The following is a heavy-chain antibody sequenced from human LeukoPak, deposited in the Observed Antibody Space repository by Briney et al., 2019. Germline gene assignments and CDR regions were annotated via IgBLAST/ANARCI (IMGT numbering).Heavy chain of an antibody. CDR3: ARGAYCSGGSCYGNWFDP. Sequence: SETLSLTCTVSGGPISIYYCSWIPQPPGKALEGIGYMYYSGETNYNPSLKSRVTISIDTSKTQFSLKLTSLTAADTALYYGARGAYCSGGSCYGNWFDPWGQGTLVTVPS. D-gene: IGHD2-15*01. CDR1: GGPISIYY. J-gene: IGHJ5*02. CDR2: MYYSGET. V-gene: IGHV4-59*01.